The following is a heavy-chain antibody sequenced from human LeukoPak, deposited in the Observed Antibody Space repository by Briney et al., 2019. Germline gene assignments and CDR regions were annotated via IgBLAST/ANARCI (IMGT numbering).Heavy chain of an antibody. CDR2: INHSGST. CDR1: GGSFSGYY. Sequence: TSETLSLTCAVYGGSFSGYYWSWIRQPPGKGLEWIGEINHSGSTNYNPSLKSRVTISVDTSKNQFSLKLSSVTAADTAVYYCARGRKEAAAGDFYYYYMDVWGKGTTVTVSS. J-gene: IGHJ6*03. D-gene: IGHD6-13*01. CDR3: ARGRKEAAAGDFYYYYMDV. V-gene: IGHV4-34*01.